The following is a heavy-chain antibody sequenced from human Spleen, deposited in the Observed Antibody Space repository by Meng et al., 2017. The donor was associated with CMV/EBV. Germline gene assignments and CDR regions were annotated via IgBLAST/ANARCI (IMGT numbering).Heavy chain of an antibody. J-gene: IGHJ4*02. V-gene: IGHV3-48*03. CDR2: ISSSGSTI. Sequence: SLKIYCAASGFTFSSYEMNWVRQAPGKGLEWVSYISSSGSTIYYADSVKGRFTISRDNAKNSLYLQMNSLRAEDTAVYYCARGTDDYGGNPVDYWGQGTLVTVSS. CDR3: ARGTDDYGGNPVDY. CDR1: GFTFSSYE. D-gene: IGHD4-23*01.